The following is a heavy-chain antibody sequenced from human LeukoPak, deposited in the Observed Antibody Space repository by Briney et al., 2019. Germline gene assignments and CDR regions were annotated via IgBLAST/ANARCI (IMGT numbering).Heavy chain of an antibody. J-gene: IGHJ4*02. CDR3: ASGDYYDSSGYYYH. Sequence: SETLSLTCTVSGGSISSGDYYWSWIRQPPGQGLEWIGFIYYSGSTSYNPSLKSRVTISLDTSKNYFSLKLTSVTAADTAMYYCASGDYYDSSGYYYHGGQGTLVTVSS. V-gene: IGHV4-30-4*08. D-gene: IGHD3-22*01. CDR1: GGSISSGDYY. CDR2: IYYSGST.